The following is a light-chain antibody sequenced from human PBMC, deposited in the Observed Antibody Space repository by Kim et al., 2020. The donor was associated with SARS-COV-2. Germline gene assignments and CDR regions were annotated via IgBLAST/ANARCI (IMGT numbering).Light chain of an antibody. CDR2: KDS. Sequence: SSELTQPSSVSVSPGQTARITCSGDVLAKKYARWFQQKPGQAPVLVIYKDSERPTGIPERFSGSSSGTTVTLTISGAQVEDEADYYCYSAADNNVVFGGGTQLTVL. V-gene: IGLV3-27*01. CDR3: YSAADNNVV. CDR1: VLAKKY. J-gene: IGLJ2*01.